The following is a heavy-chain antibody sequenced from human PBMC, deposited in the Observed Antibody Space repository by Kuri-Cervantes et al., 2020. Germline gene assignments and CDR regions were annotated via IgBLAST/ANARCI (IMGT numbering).Heavy chain of an antibody. CDR1: GYTFTTYD. Sequence: ASVKVSCKASGYTFTTYDINWVRQAPGQGLEWMGWMNPNSGNTGYVQKFQGRLTMTRNTSISTAYMGLSSLRSEDTAVYYCARTLSGYCSSPSWGGDCWFDPWGQGTLVTVSS. CDR3: ARTLSGYCSSPSWGGDCWFDP. D-gene: IGHD2-2*01. CDR2: MNPNSGNT. J-gene: IGHJ5*02. V-gene: IGHV1-8*01.